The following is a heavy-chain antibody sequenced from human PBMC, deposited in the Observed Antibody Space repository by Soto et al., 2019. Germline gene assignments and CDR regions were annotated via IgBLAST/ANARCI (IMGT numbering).Heavy chain of an antibody. V-gene: IGHV1-18*01. CDR1: GYTFISYG. CDR3: AREGYYSGSGSYSPPRYYGMDV. Sequence: QVQLVQSGAEVKKPGSSVKVSCKASGYTFISYGISWVRQAPGQGLEWMGWISAYNDYTNYAQKLQGRVTMTTATATRIADRELRSLRSDDTAVYYCAREGYYSGSGSYSPPRYYGMDVWGQGTTVTVSS. D-gene: IGHD3-10*01. CDR2: ISAYNDYT. J-gene: IGHJ6*02.